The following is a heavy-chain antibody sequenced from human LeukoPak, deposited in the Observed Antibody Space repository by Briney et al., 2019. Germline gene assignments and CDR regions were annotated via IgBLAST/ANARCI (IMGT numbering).Heavy chain of an antibody. CDR3: ARGTPEYGSGRYFDY. V-gene: IGHV1-69*04. Sequence: GASVKVSCKASGGTFSSYAISWVRQAPGQGLEWMGRIIPILGIANYAQKFQGRVTITADKSTSTAYMELSSLRSEDTAVYYCARGTPEYGSGRYFDYWGQGTLVTVSS. D-gene: IGHD3-10*01. J-gene: IGHJ4*02. CDR1: GGTFSSYA. CDR2: IIPILGIA.